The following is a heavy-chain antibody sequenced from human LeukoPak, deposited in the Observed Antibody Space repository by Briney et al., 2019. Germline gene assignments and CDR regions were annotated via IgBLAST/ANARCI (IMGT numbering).Heavy chain of an antibody. CDR2: ISSSSSYI. CDR1: GLTFSSYS. J-gene: IGHJ3*02. D-gene: IGHD3-22*01. V-gene: IGHV3-21*04. Sequence: PGGSLRLSCAASGLTFSSYSMNWVRQAPGKGLEWVSSISSSSSYIYYADSVKGRFTISRDNAKNSLYLQMNSLRTEDTALYYCAKNYDSSGYFSAFDAFDIWGQGTMVTVSS. CDR3: AKNYDSSGYFSAFDAFDI.